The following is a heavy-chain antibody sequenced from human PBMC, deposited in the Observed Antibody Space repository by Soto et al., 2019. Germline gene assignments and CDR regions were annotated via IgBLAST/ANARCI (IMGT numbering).Heavy chain of an antibody. CDR3: ARGQGNAGCHDY. Sequence: SETLSLTCAVYGGSFRGYYWSWIRQSPGKGLEWIGEMNHSGGSNYNPSLKSRFTISVDSSKNQVSLNVTSVTAADTAVYYCARGQGNAGCHDYWGQGTLVTVSS. D-gene: IGHD2-8*01. CDR1: GGSFRGYY. V-gene: IGHV4-34*01. J-gene: IGHJ4*02. CDR2: MNHSGGS.